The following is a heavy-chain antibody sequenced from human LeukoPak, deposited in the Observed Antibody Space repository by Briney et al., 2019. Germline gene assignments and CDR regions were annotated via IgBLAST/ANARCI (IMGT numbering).Heavy chain of an antibody. CDR3: AKDHYDYVWGSYRPTNWFDP. V-gene: IGHV3-33*06. Sequence: GGSLRLSCAASGFTFSSYGMHWVRQAPGKGLEWVAVIWYDGSNKYYADSVKGRFTISRDNSKNTLYLQMNSLRAEDTAVYYCAKDHYDYVWGSYRPTNWFDPWGQGTLVTVSS. CDR2: IWYDGSNK. J-gene: IGHJ5*02. D-gene: IGHD3-16*02. CDR1: GFTFSSYG.